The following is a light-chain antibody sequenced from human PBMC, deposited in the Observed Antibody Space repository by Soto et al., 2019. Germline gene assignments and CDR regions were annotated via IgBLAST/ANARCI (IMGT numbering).Light chain of an antibody. CDR2: DVS. V-gene: IGLV2-14*01. Sequence: QSALTQPASVSGSPGQSITISCTGTRSDDGGYNYVSWYQQHPGKAPKGMIYDVSNRPSGVSNRFSGSKSGNTASLTISGLQAEDEADYYCSSYTSSSTLWVFGGGTKLTVL. CDR3: SSYTSSSTLWV. J-gene: IGLJ3*02. CDR1: RSDDGGYNY.